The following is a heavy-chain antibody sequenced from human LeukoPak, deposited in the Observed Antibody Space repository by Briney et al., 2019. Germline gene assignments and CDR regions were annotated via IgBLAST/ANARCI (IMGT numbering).Heavy chain of an antibody. Sequence: SETLSLTCAVYGGSFSGYYWSWIRQPPGKGLEWIGEINHSGSTNYNPSLKSRVTISVDTSKNQFSLKVSSVTPADTAVYYCARGSSGNFDYWGQGTLVTVSS. J-gene: IGHJ4*02. D-gene: IGHD3-10*01. CDR3: ARGSSGNFDY. V-gene: IGHV4-34*01. CDR2: INHSGST. CDR1: GGSFSGYY.